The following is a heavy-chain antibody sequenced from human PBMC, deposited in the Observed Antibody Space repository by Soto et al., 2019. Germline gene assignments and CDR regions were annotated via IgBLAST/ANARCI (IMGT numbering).Heavy chain of an antibody. CDR3: AREENCSGGPCSYEYLNR. J-gene: IGHJ1*01. CDR1: GYLFTAYS. V-gene: IGHV1-46*01. CDR2: VNPSGGST. D-gene: IGHD2-15*01. Sequence: ASVKVSCKASGYLFTAYSMHWVRRAPGQGLEWMGVVNPSGGSTKYAQNFQGRVTMTRDTSTTTIYMELSSLRSDDTAIYYCAREENCSGGPCSYEYLNRWGPGTLVTV.